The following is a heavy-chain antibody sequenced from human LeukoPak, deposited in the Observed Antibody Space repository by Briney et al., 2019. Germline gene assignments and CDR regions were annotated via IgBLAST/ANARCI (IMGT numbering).Heavy chain of an antibody. V-gene: IGHV3-23*01. CDR3: AKDFYDSSGSRYDY. CDR2: IGGGGGRT. Sequence: PGGSLRLSCTASGFAFSSYAMSWVRQAPGVGLEWVSAIGGGGGRTWHADSVRGRFTNSRDNSKNTLFMQMNSLRAEDTAVYYCAKDFYDSSGSRYDYWGQGTLVTVSS. D-gene: IGHD3-22*01. CDR1: GFAFSSYA. J-gene: IGHJ4*02.